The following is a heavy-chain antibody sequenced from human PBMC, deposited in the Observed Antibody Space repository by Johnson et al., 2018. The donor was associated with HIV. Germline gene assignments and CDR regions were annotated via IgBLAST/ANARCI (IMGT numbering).Heavy chain of an antibody. V-gene: IGHV3-33*06. CDR3: AKQHEQLVEPDAFDI. CDR1: GFTFSSYA. D-gene: IGHD6-6*01. J-gene: IGHJ3*02. CDR2: IWYDGSNK. Sequence: QVQLVESGGGLVQPGGSLRLSCAASGFTFSSYAMSWVRQAPGKGLEWVAVIWYDGSNKYYADSVKGRFTISRDNSKNTLYLQMNSLRAEDTAVYYCAKQHEQLVEPDAFDIWGQGTMVTVSS.